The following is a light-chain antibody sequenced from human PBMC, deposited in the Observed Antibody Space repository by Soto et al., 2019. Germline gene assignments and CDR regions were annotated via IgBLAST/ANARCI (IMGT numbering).Light chain of an antibody. J-gene: IGLJ1*01. CDR1: SSDVGAYNY. CDR2: EVS. CDR3: SSFTSNYFYV. Sequence: QSALTQPASVSGSPGQSITISCTGTSSDVGAYNYVSWYQQHPGKAPKLIIYEVSNRPSGVSNHFSGSKSGNTASLTISGLQAEDEADYYCSSFTSNYFYVFGPGTQLTVL. V-gene: IGLV2-14*01.